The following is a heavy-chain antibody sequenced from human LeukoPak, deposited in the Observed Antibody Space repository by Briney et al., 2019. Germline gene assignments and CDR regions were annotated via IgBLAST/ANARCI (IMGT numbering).Heavy chain of an antibody. CDR2: AYFNGVT. Sequence: PWATLSLTCTVSGVSITSHFWSWIRQSPGQGLEWIGYAYFNGVTNYHPSLKSRVTISVDTSKNQFSLRLSSVTAADTAVYYCARDEGSPGALDHWGQGTLVTVSS. CDR1: GVSITSHF. V-gene: IGHV4-59*11. CDR3: ARDEGSPGALDH. D-gene: IGHD3-10*01. J-gene: IGHJ4*02.